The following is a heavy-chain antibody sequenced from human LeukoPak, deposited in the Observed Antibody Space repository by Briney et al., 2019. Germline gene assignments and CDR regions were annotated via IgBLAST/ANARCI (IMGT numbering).Heavy chain of an antibody. V-gene: IGHV3-7*01. CDR3: ARDLSGVAGYTYGRGIDY. D-gene: IGHD5-18*01. CDR2: IKKDGSEK. J-gene: IGHJ4*02. CDR1: GFTFSNYW. Sequence: GGSLRLSCAASGFTFSNYWMSWVRQAPGKGLEWVANIKKDGSEKYYVDSVKGRFTISRDNAKTSLYLQMNSPRAEDTAVYYCARDLSGVAGYTYGRGIDYWGQGTLVTVSS.